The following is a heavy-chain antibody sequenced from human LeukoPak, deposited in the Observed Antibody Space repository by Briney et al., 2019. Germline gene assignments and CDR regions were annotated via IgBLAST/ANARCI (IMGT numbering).Heavy chain of an antibody. Sequence: PSQTLSLTCTVSGGSISSGGYYWSWIRQHPGKGLEWIEYIYYSGSTYCNPSLKSRVTISVDTSKNQFSLKLSSVTAADTAVYYCARAFSWKVRDYPYFDYWGQGTLVTVSS. V-gene: IGHV4-31*03. CDR1: GGSISSGGYY. D-gene: IGHD4-17*01. CDR2: IYYSGST. J-gene: IGHJ4*02. CDR3: ARAFSWKVRDYPYFDY.